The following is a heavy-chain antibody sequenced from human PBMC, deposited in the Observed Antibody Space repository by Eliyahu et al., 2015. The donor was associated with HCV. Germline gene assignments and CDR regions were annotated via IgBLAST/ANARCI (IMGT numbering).Heavy chain of an antibody. J-gene: IGHJ6*02. V-gene: IGHV3-30*02. D-gene: IGHD3-16*01. CDR3: VKDRGWGLRGSTVGMDA. Sequence: DSVKGRFTISRDKSKNTLSLQMNSLRPEDTALYYCVKDRGWGLRGSTVGMDAWGQGTTVIVSS.